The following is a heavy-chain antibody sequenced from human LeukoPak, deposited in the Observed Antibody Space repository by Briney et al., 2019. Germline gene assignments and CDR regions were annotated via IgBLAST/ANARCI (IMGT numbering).Heavy chain of an antibody. D-gene: IGHD3-10*01. Sequence: KPSETPSLTCTVSGGSISSYYWSWIRQPPGKGLEWIGYIYYSGSTNYNPSLKSRVTISVDTSKNQFSLKLSSVTAADTAVYYCARIMVRGVIPLFDAFDIWGQGTMVTVSS. CDR1: GGSISSYY. V-gene: IGHV4-59*08. J-gene: IGHJ3*02. CDR2: IYYSGST. CDR3: ARIMVRGVIPLFDAFDI.